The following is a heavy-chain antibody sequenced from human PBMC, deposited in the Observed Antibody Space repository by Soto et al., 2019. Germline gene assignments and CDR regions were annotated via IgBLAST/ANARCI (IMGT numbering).Heavy chain of an antibody. D-gene: IGHD1-1*01. CDR1: GLTVSGQKY. CDR2: LYDVDGT. V-gene: IGHV3-53*01. J-gene: IGHJ3*01. CDR3: ASWHEREHAYVV. Sequence: DVQLVESGGGLIQPGESLRLSCAAFGLTVSGQKYVAWVRQAPGKGLEWVSALYDVDGTYYADSVKGRFTTSRDSSKTTVYLQMNGLRPDDTAVYYCASWHEREHAYVVWGQGTTVTVSS.